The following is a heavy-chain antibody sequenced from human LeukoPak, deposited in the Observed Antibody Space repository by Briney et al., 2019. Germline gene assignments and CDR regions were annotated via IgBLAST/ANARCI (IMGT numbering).Heavy chain of an antibody. Sequence: SVTLSLTCTVSGGSISISSDYWGWIRQPPGKGLEWIGDIYYSGTTNYNPSLKSRVTVSVDTSKNQFSLKLNSATAADTAVYYCARRLSTRSYYLDDWGQGTLVTVSS. CDR3: ARRLSTRSYYLDD. CDR1: GGSISISSDY. V-gene: IGHV4-39*01. D-gene: IGHD2/OR15-2a*01. J-gene: IGHJ4*02. CDR2: IYYSGTT.